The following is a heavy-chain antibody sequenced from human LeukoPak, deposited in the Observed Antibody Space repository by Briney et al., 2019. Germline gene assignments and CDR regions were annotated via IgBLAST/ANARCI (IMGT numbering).Heavy chain of an antibody. CDR3: ARGPPYYDILTGYRYYFDY. CDR1: GGSISSSNW. J-gene: IGHJ4*02. V-gene: IGHV4-4*02. Sequence: PSETLSLTCAVSGGSISSSNWWSWVRQPPGKGLEWIGEIYHSGSTNYNPSLKSRVTISVDTSKNQFSLKLSSVTAADTAVYYCARGPPYYDILTGYRYYFDYWGQGTLVTVSS. CDR2: IYHSGST. D-gene: IGHD3-9*01.